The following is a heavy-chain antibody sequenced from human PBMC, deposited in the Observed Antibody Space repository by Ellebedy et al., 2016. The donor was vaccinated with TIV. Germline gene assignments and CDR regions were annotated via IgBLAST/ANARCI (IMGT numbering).Heavy chain of an antibody. D-gene: IGHD5-12*01. CDR1: GGTFSSYA. CDR2: IIPIFGTA. Sequence: AASVKVSCKASGGTFSSYAISWVRQAPGQGLEWMGGIIPIFGTANYAQKFQGRVTITADESTSTAYMELSSLRSEDTAVYNCASHADIVATIGLPEEYYYYGMDVWGQGTTVTVSS. V-gene: IGHV1-69*13. J-gene: IGHJ6*02. CDR3: ASHADIVATIGLPEEYYYYGMDV.